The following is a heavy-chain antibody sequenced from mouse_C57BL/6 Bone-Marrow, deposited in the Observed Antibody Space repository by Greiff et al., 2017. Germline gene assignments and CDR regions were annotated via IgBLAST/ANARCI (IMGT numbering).Heavy chain of an antibody. CDR1: GFTFSDYY. J-gene: IGHJ2*01. CDR3: ARAYYDYVPTGFFDY. Sequence: DVHLVESEGGLVQPGSSMKLSCTASGFTFSDYYMAWVRQVPEKGLEWVANINYDGSSTYYLDSLKSRFIISRDNAENILYLQMSSLKSEDTATYYCARAYYDYVPTGFFDYWGQGTTLTVSS. CDR2: INYDGSST. D-gene: IGHD2-4*01. V-gene: IGHV5-16*01.